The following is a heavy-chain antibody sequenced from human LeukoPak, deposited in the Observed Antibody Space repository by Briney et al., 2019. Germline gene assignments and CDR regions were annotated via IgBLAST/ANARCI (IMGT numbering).Heavy chain of an antibody. J-gene: IGHJ4*02. CDR1: GGSLSSHY. Sequence: PSETLSLTCPVAGGSLSSHYWSCIRPPQGKGLGWIGYIYYSGSTNNNPSLKRRVTISVDTSKNQFALKLSSGTAADTAVYYCARMTYSSALAFDYWGQGTLVTVSS. V-gene: IGHV4-59*11. D-gene: IGHD6-25*01. CDR2: IYYSGST. CDR3: ARMTYSSALAFDY.